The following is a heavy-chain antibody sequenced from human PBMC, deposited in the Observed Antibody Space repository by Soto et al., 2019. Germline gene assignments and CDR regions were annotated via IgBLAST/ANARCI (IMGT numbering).Heavy chain of an antibody. V-gene: IGHV1-3*05. CDR2: INAGNGNT. Sequence: QVQLVQSGAEEMKPGASVKVSCKASGYTLTRYSIHWVRQAPGQRLEWMGWINAGNGNTKFSQKFQGRVTITRDTSASTAYMELRGLXSEDXXXXXXXXXXXXXXDNSDNYFDFWGQGTLVTVSS. CDR3: XXXXXXXXDNSDNYFDF. CDR1: GYTLTRYS. J-gene: IGHJ4*02. D-gene: IGHD3-22*01.